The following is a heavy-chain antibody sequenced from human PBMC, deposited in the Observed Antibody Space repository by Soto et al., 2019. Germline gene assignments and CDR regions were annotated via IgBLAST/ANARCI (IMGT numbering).Heavy chain of an antibody. CDR1: GGSFSGYY. D-gene: IGHD3-22*01. V-gene: IGHV4-34*01. J-gene: IGHJ4*02. CDR2: INHSGST. Sequence: QVQLQQWGAGLLKPSETLSLTCAVYGGSFSGYYWSWIRQPPGKGLEWIGEINHSGSTNYNPSLKSRVTISVDTSTNQFSLTLSSVTAADTAVYYCARGRVEIVVVITVDFDYWGQGTLVTVSS. CDR3: ARGRVEIVVVITVDFDY.